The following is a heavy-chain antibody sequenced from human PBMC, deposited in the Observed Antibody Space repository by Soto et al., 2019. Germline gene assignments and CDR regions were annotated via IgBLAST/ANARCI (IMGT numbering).Heavy chain of an antibody. V-gene: IGHV3-30*04. D-gene: IGHD3-16*01. CDR2: ISYNGRNK. CDR3: ARQAKIGDRSQFYFDS. CDR1: GFTFSFYA. Sequence: GSLRLSCAASGFTFSFYAMHWVRQAPGKGLEWVAVISYNGRNKHYVDSVKGRFTISRDNSQDTLYLQMDSLRPDDTAVYYCARQAKIGDRSQFYFDSWGQGTLVTAPQ. J-gene: IGHJ4*02.